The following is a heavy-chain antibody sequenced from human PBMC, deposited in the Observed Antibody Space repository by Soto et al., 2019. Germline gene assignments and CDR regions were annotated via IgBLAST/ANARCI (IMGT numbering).Heavy chain of an antibody. Sequence: SETLSLTCTVSGGSISSSSYYWGWIRQPPGKGLEWIGSIYYSGSTYYNPSLKSRVTISVDTSKNQFSLKLSSVTAADTAVYYCARHTPAISITDHWGQGTLVTVS. D-gene: IGHD2-15*01. CDR2: IYYSGST. J-gene: IGHJ4*02. V-gene: IGHV4-39*01. CDR3: ARHTPAISITDH. CDR1: GGSISSSSYY.